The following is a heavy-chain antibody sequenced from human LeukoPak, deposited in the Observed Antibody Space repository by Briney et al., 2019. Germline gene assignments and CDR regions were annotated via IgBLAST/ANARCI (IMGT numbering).Heavy chain of an antibody. D-gene: IGHD1-26*01. Sequence: GGSLRLSCAASGFTVSSNYMSWVRQAPGKGLEWVSVIYSGGSTYYADSVKGRFTISRDNSKNTLYLQMNSLRAEDTAVYYCARERWEKTYFDYWGQGTLVTVSS. V-gene: IGHV3-66*01. CDR3: ARERWEKTYFDY. J-gene: IGHJ4*02. CDR2: IYSGGST. CDR1: GFTVSSNY.